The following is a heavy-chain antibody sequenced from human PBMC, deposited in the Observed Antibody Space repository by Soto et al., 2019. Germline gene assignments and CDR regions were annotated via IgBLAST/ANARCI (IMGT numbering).Heavy chain of an antibody. D-gene: IGHD6-19*01. J-gene: IGHJ6*02. CDR3: ANEGIAVADSGVLRYYYGMDV. V-gene: IGHV3-23*01. CDR2: ISGSGGST. CDR1: GFTFSSYA. Sequence: GGSLRLSCAASGFTFSSYAMSWVRQAPGKGLEWVSAISGSGGSTYYADSVKGRFTISRDNSKNTLYLQMNSLRAEDTAVYYCANEGIAVADSGVLRYYYGMDVWGQGTTVTVSS.